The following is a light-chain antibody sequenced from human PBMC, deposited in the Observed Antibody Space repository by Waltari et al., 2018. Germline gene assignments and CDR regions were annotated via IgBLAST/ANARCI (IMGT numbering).Light chain of an antibody. Sequence: QSALTQPASVSRSPGQSITISCPGASGDGGDANYVSWYQQHPGKAPKLMIYDVTVRPSGVSNRFSGSKSGNTASLTISGLQAEDEADYYCCSYISSTITWVFGGGTKLTVL. CDR3: CSYISSTITWV. V-gene: IGLV2-14*03. CDR2: DVT. CDR1: SGDGGDANY. J-gene: IGLJ3*02.